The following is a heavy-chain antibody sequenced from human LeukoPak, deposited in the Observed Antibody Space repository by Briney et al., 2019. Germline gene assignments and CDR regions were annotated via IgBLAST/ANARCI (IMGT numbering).Heavy chain of an antibody. J-gene: IGHJ5*01. D-gene: IGHD2-21*02. Sequence: GGSLRLSCAASGFTFSSYAMHWVRQAPGKGLEWVAVISYDGSNKYYADFVKGRFTISRDNSKNTLYLQMNSLRAEDTAVYYCARGESSYCSGGCYFASWGQGTLVTISS. V-gene: IGHV3-30*04. CDR1: GFTFSSYA. CDR3: ARGESSYCSGGCYFAS. CDR2: ISYDGSNK.